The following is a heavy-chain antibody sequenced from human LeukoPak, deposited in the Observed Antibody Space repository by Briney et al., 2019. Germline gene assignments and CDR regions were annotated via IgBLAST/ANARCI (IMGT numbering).Heavy chain of an antibody. Sequence: SETLSLTCTVSGGSISSSSYYWGWIRQPPGKGLEWIGSIYYSGSTYYNPSLKSRVTISVGTSKNQFSLKLSSATAADTAVYYCARGMYYYDSSGQFDYWGQGPRSPSPQ. V-gene: IGHV4-39*07. D-gene: IGHD3-22*01. CDR2: IYYSGST. CDR3: ARGMYYYDSSGQFDY. CDR1: GGSISSSSYY. J-gene: IGHJ4*02.